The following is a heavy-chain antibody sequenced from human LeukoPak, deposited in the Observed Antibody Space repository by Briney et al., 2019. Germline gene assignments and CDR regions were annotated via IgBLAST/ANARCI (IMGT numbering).Heavy chain of an antibody. V-gene: IGHV5-10-1*01. CDR2: IDPSDSYA. D-gene: IGHD4-23*01. CDR3: ARPNYGGKSDFDY. J-gene: IGHJ4*02. CDR1: GYSFTSKW. Sequence: GESLRISCKGSGYSFTSKWISWVRQMPGKGLEWMGRIDPSDSYASYSPSFQGHVTISSDKSISTACLQWSSLKASDSAMYYCARPNYGGKSDFDYWGQGTLVTVSS.